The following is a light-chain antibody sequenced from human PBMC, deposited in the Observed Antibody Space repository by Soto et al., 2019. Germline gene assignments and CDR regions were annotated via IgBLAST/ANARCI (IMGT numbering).Light chain of an antibody. CDR1: TGAVTSGHY. CDR3: LLSYGGARAV. V-gene: IGLV7-46*01. J-gene: IGLJ7*01. Sequence: QAVVTQEPSLTVSPGGTVTLTCGSSTGAVTSGHYPYWFQQKPGQPPRTLIYDTSNKYSWTPARFSGSLLGGKAALTLSGAQPEDEAEYYCLLSYGGARAVFGGGTQLTVL. CDR2: DTS.